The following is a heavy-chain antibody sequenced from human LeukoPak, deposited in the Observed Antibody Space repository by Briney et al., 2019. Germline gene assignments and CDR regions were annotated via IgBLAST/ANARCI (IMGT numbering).Heavy chain of an antibody. D-gene: IGHD3-16*01. J-gene: IGHJ4*02. Sequence: GGSLRLSCAASGFIFSSYWMSWVRQAPGKGLEWVANIKQDGSEKYYVDSVKGRFTISRDNAKNSLYLQMNSLRAEDTAVYYCARVSPYIYYFDYWGQGTLVTVSS. CDR1: GFIFSSYW. CDR2: IKQDGSEK. CDR3: ARVSPYIYYFDY. V-gene: IGHV3-7*01.